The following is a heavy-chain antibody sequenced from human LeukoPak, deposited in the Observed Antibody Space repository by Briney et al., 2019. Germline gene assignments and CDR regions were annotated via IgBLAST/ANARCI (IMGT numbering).Heavy chain of an antibody. J-gene: IGHJ4*02. D-gene: IGHD3-10*01. Sequence: PGGSLRLSCAASGFTFSSYEMNWVRQAPGKGLEWVSSISSSSSYIYYADSVKGRFTISRDNAKNSLYLQMNSLRAEDTAVYYCASRVVAAFDYWGQGTLVTVSS. CDR2: ISSSSSYI. CDR3: ASRVVAAFDY. CDR1: GFTFSSYE. V-gene: IGHV3-21*01.